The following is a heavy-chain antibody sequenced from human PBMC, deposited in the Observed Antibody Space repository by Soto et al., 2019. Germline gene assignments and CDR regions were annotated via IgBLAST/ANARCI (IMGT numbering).Heavy chain of an antibody. CDR2: IDASGNT. D-gene: IGHD3-9*01. J-gene: IGHJ6*02. CDR1: VDSITTYY. Sequence: SETLSLTCTVSVDSITTYYWNWIRQPAGKGLEWIGRIDASGNTNYNPSLNSRVTLSVDTSKKQFSLKLTSVTAADTAAYYCGRFSKNWFQTAGMDVWGQGTTVTVSS. V-gene: IGHV4-4*07. CDR3: GRFSKNWFQTAGMDV.